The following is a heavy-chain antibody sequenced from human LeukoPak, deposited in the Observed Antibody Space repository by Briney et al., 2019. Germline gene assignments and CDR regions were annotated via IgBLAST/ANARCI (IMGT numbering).Heavy chain of an antibody. CDR3: VRGRSGYDNYYYYGMDV. Sequence: ASVKVSCKASGYTFTSYGISWVRQAPGQGLEWMGWISAYNGNTNYAQKLQGRVTMTTDTSTSTAYMELRSLRSDDTAVYYCVRGRSGYDNYYYYGMDVWGKGTTVTVSS. J-gene: IGHJ6*04. CDR2: ISAYNGNT. D-gene: IGHD5-12*01. CDR1: GYTFTSYG. V-gene: IGHV1-18*04.